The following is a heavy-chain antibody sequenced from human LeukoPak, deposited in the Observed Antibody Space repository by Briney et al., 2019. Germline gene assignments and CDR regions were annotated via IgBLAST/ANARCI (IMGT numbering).Heavy chain of an antibody. Sequence: PSETLSLTCAVSGYSISSGYYWGWIRQPPGKGVEWIGSINHSGSTYYNPSLKSRVTISVDTSKNQFSLKPSSETAADTAVYYCARHGYGDIFDYWGQGTLVTVSS. CDR2: INHSGST. V-gene: IGHV4-38-2*01. CDR1: GYSISSGYY. D-gene: IGHD4-17*01. CDR3: ARHGYGDIFDY. J-gene: IGHJ4*02.